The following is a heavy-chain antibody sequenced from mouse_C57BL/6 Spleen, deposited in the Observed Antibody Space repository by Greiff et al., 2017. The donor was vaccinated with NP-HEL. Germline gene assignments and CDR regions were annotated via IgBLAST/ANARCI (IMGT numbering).Heavy chain of an antibody. CDR3: ARERNYGSSYDAMDY. CDR2: ISDGGSYT. V-gene: IGHV5-4*01. D-gene: IGHD1-1*01. CDR1: GFTFSSYA. J-gene: IGHJ4*01. Sequence: EVKVVESGGGLVKPGGSLKLSCAASGFTFSSYAMSWVRQTPEKRLEWVATISDGGSYTYYPDNVKGRFTISRDNAKNNLYLQMSHLKSEDTAMYYCARERNYGSSYDAMDYWGQGTSVTVSS.